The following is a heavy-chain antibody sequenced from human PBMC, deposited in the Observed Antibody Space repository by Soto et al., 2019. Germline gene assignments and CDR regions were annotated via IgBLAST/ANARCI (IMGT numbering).Heavy chain of an antibody. D-gene: IGHD6-19*01. CDR1: GGSFSAYY. CDR2: INYSGST. V-gene: IGHV4-34*01. J-gene: IGHJ5*02. CDR3: ARERLAVAGKGGWFDP. Sequence: PSETLSLTCAVYGGSFSAYYWGWIRQPPGKGLEWIGSINYSGSTYYNPSLKSRVTISADTSKNQFSLKLRSVTAADTAVYYCARERLAVAGKGGWFDPWGQETLVTVSS.